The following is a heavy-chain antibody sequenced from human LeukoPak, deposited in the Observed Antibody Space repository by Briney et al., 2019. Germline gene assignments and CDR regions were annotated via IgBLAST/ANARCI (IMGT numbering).Heavy chain of an antibody. CDR1: GYTLTELS. J-gene: IGHJ4*02. Sequence: SVKVSCKVSGYTLTELSMHWVRQAPGKGLEWMGGFDPEDGETIYAQKFQGRVTMTEDTSTDTAYMELSSLRSEDTAVYYCATLTYSGSYYTLFDYWGQGTLVTASS. CDR3: ATLTYSGSYYTLFDY. D-gene: IGHD1-26*01. V-gene: IGHV1-24*01. CDR2: FDPEDGET.